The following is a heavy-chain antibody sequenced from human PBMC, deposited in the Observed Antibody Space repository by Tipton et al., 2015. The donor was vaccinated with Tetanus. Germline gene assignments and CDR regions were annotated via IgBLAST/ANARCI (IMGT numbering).Heavy chain of an antibody. CDR1: GGSINSSYY. D-gene: IGHD6-19*01. CDR3: TRLPRQWLAHGDY. J-gene: IGHJ4*02. V-gene: IGHV4-39*01. Sequence: TLSLTCIVSGGSINSSYYWGWIRQPPGKGLEWIGSIYHSGYTYYKASLKSRLSLSVDTSKSQFSLSLRSVTAADTAVYYCTRLPRQWLAHGDYWGQGALVTVSS. CDR2: IYHSGYT.